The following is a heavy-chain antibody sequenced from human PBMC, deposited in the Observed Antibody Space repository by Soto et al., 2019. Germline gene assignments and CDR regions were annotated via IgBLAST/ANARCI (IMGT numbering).Heavy chain of an antibody. D-gene: IGHD5-18*01. V-gene: IGHV1-69*01. Sequence: QVQLVQSGAEVKKPGSSVKVSCKASGGTFSSYAISWVRQAPGQGLEWMGGIIPIFGTANYAQKFQGRVTITADESTATAYMELSSLRSEDTAVDYCARFDPDGDTAMVTGFDYWGQGTLVTVSS. CDR1: GGTFSSYA. J-gene: IGHJ4*02. CDR2: IIPIFGTA. CDR3: ARFDPDGDTAMVTGFDY.